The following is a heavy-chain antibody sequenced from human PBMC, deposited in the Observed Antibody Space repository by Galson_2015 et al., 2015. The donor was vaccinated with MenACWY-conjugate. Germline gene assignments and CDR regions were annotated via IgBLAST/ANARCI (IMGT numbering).Heavy chain of an antibody. D-gene: IGHD2-15*01. CDR2: ISATGGTT. V-gene: IGHV3-23*01. Sequence: SLRLSCAASGFTFSSYDMGWVRQAPGKGLEWVSAISATGGTTYYTDSVKGRFTISRDNSKNTLYLQMNSLRAEDTAVYTAVAVGYYGMDVWGQGTTVTVSS. J-gene: IGHJ6*02. CDR3: VAVGYYGMDV. CDR1: GFTFSSYD.